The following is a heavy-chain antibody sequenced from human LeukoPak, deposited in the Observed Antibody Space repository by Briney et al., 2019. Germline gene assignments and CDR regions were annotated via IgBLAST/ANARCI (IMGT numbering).Heavy chain of an antibody. CDR3: ARTGSGWYDY. CDR2: IYYSGST. D-gene: IGHD6-19*01. Sequence: PSETLSLTCTVSGGSISSSSYYWGWIRQPPGKGLEWIGSIYYSGSTYYNPSLKSRVTISVDTSKNQFSLKLSSVTAADTAVYYCARTGSGWYDYWGQGTLVTVSS. V-gene: IGHV4-39*07. J-gene: IGHJ4*02. CDR1: GGSISSSSYY.